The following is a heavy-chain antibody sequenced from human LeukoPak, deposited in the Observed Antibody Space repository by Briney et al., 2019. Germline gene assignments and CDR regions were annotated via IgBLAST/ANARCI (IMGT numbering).Heavy chain of an antibody. D-gene: IGHD3-10*01. J-gene: IGHJ6*02. Sequence: SETLSLTCAVYGGSFSGYYWSWIRQPPGKGLEWIGEINHSGSTNYNPSLKSRVTISVDTSKNQFSLRLSSVTAADTAVYYCARVITMVRGVIRYYYYGMDVWGQGTTVTVSS. CDR1: GGSFSGYY. CDR2: INHSGST. V-gene: IGHV4-34*01. CDR3: ARVITMVRGVIRYYYYGMDV.